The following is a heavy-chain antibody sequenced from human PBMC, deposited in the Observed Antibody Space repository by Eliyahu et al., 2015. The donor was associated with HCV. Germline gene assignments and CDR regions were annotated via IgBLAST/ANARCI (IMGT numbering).Heavy chain of an antibody. V-gene: IGHV4-39*01. CDR1: GGXISSSSYY. CDR3: ARQQGYWTGSPVYYFDY. CDR2: IYYSGGT. D-gene: IGHD3/OR15-3a*01. J-gene: IGHJ4*02. Sequence: QLQLQESGPGLVKPSETLSLTCTVXGGXISSSSYYWGWIRQPPGKGLGWIGSIYYSGGTYYNPSLKSRVTISVDTSKNQFSLKLSSVTAADTAVYYCARQQGYWTGSPVYYFDYWGQGTLVTVSS.